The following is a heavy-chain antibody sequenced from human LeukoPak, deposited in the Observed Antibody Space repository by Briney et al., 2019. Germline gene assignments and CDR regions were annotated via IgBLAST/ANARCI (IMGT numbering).Heavy chain of an antibody. CDR1: GFTVSGTY. D-gene: IGHD3-22*01. CDR3: VRGVGIYDSSGYFDY. CDR2: IFDAGRT. Sequence: GGSLRLSCAASGFTVSGTYMSWVRQAAGKGWEWVSTIFDAGRTTYADSVKGRFTISRDNSKNTLYLQMNSLRVEDTAVYYCVRGVGIYDSSGYFDYWGQGTLVTVSS. J-gene: IGHJ4*02. V-gene: IGHV3-53*05.